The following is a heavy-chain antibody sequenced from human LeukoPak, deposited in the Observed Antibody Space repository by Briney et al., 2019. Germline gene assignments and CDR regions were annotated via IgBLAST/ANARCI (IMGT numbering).Heavy chain of an antibody. CDR2: FDNSGST. Sequence: PSETLSLTCAVYGGSFSGYNWGWIRQPPGKGLEWIGSFDNSGSTYYNPSLKSRVTISVDTSKDQFSLKLTSVTAADTAVYYCARPPGIAAAWFDPWGQGTLVTVSS. CDR1: GGSFSGYN. V-gene: IGHV4-34*01. CDR3: ARPPGIAAAWFDP. D-gene: IGHD6-13*01. J-gene: IGHJ5*02.